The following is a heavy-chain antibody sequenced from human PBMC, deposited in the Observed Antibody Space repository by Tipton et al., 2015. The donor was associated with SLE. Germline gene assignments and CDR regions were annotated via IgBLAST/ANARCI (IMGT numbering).Heavy chain of an antibody. V-gene: IGHV3-23*01. J-gene: IGHJ4*02. CDR1: GFTFTSYA. Sequence: SLRLSCAASGFTFTSYAMNWVRQAPGKGLEWVSTIGGSGGSTYYAGSVKGRFTISRDISNNTLYLQMNSLRAEDTAVYYCARDHGSHLLGISFDYWGQGTLVTVSS. CDR2: IGGSGGST. D-gene: IGHD7-27*01. CDR3: ARDHGSHLLGISFDY.